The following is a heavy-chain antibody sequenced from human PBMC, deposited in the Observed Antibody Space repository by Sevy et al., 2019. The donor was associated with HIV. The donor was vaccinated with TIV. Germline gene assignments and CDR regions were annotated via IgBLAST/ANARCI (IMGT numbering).Heavy chain of an antibody. D-gene: IGHD1-26*01. V-gene: IGHV3-15*01. CDR2: IKSKTDGGTT. J-gene: IGHJ6*03. CDR1: GFTFSNAW. CDR3: TTVVELLSYYYYDMDV. Sequence: GGSLRLSCAASGFTFSNAWMSWVRQAPGKGLEWVGRIKSKTDGGTTDYAAPEKGRFTISRDDSKNTLYLQMNSLKTEDTAVYYCTTVVELLSYYYYDMDVWGKGTTVTVSS.